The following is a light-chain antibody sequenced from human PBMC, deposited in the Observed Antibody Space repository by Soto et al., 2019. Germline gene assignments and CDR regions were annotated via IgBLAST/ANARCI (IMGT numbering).Light chain of an antibody. CDR1: HSITNW. CDR3: QHYHSYPWT. V-gene: IGKV1-5*03. J-gene: IGKJ1*01. CDR2: KAS. Sequence: DIQLTQSPSTLSASVGDRVTITCRASHSITNWLAWYQQKPGKAPNLLIYKASSLESGVPSRFSGSGSGTEFTLTISSLQPDDFATYYCQHYHSYPWTFGQGTKVEIK.